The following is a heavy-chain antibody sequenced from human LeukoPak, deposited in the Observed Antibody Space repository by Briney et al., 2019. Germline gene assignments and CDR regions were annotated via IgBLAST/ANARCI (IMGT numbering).Heavy chain of an antibody. J-gene: IGHJ4*02. D-gene: IGHD2-21*02. V-gene: IGHV3-64*01. CDR1: GFTFSSYA. CDR3: ARDLCYYCSGDSD. CDR2: ISSNGGST. Sequence: PGGSLRLSCAASGFTFSSYAMHWVRQAPGKGLEYVSAISSNGGSTYYANSVKGRFTISRDNSKDTLYLQMGSLRAEDMAVYYCARDLCYYCSGDSDWGQGTLVTVSS.